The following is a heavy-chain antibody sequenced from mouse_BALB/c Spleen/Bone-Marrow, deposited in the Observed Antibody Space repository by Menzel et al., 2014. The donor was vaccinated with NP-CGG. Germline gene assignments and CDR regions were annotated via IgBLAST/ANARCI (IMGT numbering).Heavy chain of an antibody. J-gene: IGHJ3*01. CDR2: INPSSGYT. CDR3: ARESYGNWFAY. CDR1: GYTFTSYT. Sequence: QVQLQQPGAELARPGASVKMSCKASGYTFTSYTMHWVKQRPGQGLEWIGYINPSSGYTNYNQKFKDKATLTADKSSSTAYMQLSILTSEDSAVYYCARESYGNWFAYWGQGTLVTVSA. V-gene: IGHV1-4*01. D-gene: IGHD2-1*01.